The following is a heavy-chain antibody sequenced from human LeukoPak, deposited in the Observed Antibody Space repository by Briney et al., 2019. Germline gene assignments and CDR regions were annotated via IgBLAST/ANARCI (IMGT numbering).Heavy chain of an antibody. CDR1: GFTFSSYA. CDR3: AKDIVGARGGFDY. Sequence: GGSLRLSCAASGFTFSSYAMSWVRQAPGKGLEWVSAISGSGGSTYYADSVKGRFTISRDNSKSTLYLQMNSLRAEDTAVYYCAKDIVGARGGFDYWGQGTLVTVSS. V-gene: IGHV3-23*01. CDR2: ISGSGGST. J-gene: IGHJ4*02. D-gene: IGHD1-26*01.